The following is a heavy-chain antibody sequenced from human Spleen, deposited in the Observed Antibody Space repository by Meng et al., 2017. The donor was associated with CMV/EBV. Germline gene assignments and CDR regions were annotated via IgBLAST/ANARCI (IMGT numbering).Heavy chain of an antibody. V-gene: IGHV3-30*02. CDR2: IRYDGSNK. CDR1: GFTFSSHG. D-gene: IGHD3-10*01. J-gene: IGHJ4*02. Sequence: VRLGGFGGGVVRPGGSLRLSCAAVGFTFSSHGMHWVRQAQGKGLEWVAFIRYDGSNKYYADSVKGRFTISRDNSKNTLYLQMNSLRAEDTAVYYCAKRGNLDYWGQGTLVTVSS. CDR3: AKRGNLDY.